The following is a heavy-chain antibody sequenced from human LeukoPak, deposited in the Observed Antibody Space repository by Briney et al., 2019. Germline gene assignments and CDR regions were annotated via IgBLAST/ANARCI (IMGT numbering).Heavy chain of an antibody. CDR3: ARIYGVRGVIGFDP. CDR2: INHSGST. CDR1: GGSFSGYY. V-gene: IGHV4-34*01. D-gene: IGHD3-10*02. J-gene: IGHJ5*02. Sequence: PSETLSLTCAVYGGSFSGYYWSWIRQPPGKGLEWIGEINHSGSTNYNPSLKSRVTISVDTSKNQFSLKLSSVTAADTAVYYCARIYGVRGVIGFDPWGQGTLVTVSS.